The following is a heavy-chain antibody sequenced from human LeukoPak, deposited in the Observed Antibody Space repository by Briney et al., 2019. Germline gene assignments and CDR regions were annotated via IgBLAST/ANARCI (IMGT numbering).Heavy chain of an antibody. CDR1: GYTFTSYG. D-gene: IGHD3-9*01. V-gene: IGHV1-18*01. CDR2: ISAYNGNT. Sequence: ASVKVSCKASGYTFTSYGISWVRQAPGQGLEWMGWISAYNGNTNYAQKLQGRVTMTTDTSTSTAYMELRSLRSDDTAVYYCARGILRYFDWLLLRESSDAFDIWGQGTMVTVSS. J-gene: IGHJ3*02. CDR3: ARGILRYFDWLLLRESSDAFDI.